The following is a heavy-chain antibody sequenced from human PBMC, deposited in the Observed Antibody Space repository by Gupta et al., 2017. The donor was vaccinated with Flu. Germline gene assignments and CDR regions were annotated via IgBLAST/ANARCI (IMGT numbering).Heavy chain of an antibody. D-gene: IGHD2-21*02. CDR3: ARSLRLMNYYYYGMDV. J-gene: IGHJ6*02. Sequence: PPGKGLEWIGEINHSGSTNYNPSLKSRVTISVDTSKNQFSLKLSSVTAADTAVYYCARSLRLMNYYYYGMDVWGQGTTVTVSS. V-gene: IGHV4-34*01. CDR2: INHSGST.